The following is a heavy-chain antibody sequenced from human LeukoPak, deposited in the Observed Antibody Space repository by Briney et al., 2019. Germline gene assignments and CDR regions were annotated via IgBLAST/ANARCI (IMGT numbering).Heavy chain of an antibody. CDR2: IGSGGTT. J-gene: IGHJ4*02. D-gene: IGHD6-13*01. CDR1: GLTFSNYA. Sequence: PGGSLRLSCAASGLTFSNYAMSWVRQAPGKGLEWVSSIGSGGTTHYADSVKGRFTVSRDNSKNTLYLQMNSLRAEDTAVYYCAKGRIAAAGTFDYWGQGTLVTVSS. CDR3: AKGRIAAAGTFDY. V-gene: IGHV3-23*01.